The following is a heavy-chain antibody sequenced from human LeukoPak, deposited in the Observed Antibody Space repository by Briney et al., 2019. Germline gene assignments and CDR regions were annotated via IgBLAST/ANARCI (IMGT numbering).Heavy chain of an antibody. CDR1: GYTFTSYA. D-gene: IGHD6-19*01. J-gene: IGHJ6*02. CDR2: INAGNGNT. Sequence: ASVKVSCKASGYTFTSYAMHWVRQAPGQRLEWMGWINAGNGNTKYSQKFQGRVTITRDTSASTAYMELSSLRSEDTAVYYCTRSRTGYSSAIRYYYYGMDVWGQGTTVTVSS. V-gene: IGHV1-3*01. CDR3: TRSRTGYSSAIRYYYYGMDV.